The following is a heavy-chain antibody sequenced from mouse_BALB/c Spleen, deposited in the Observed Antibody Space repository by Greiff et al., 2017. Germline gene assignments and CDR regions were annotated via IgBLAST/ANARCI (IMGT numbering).Heavy chain of an antibody. D-gene: IGHD1-1*02. Sequence: EVQRVESGGGLVQPGGSRKLSCAASGFTFSSFGMHWVRQAPEKGLEWVAYISSGSSTIYYADTVKGRFTISRDNPKNTLFLQMTSLRSEDTAMYYCARSEGGFYAMDYWGQGTSVTVSS. CDR2: ISSGSSTI. CDR1: GFTFSSFG. J-gene: IGHJ4*01. CDR3: ARSEGGFYAMDY. V-gene: IGHV5-17*02.